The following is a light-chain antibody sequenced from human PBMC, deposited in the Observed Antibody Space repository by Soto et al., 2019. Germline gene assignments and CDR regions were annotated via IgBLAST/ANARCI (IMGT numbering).Light chain of an antibody. CDR3: QQYGTSPRT. Sequence: EIVLTQSPGTLSLSPGERATLSCRASQSVSSSYLAWYQQKPGQAPRLLIYGASSRATGIPDRFSGSGSGTDFTLTISRLEPEDFAVYYCQQYGTSPRTFVQ. V-gene: IGKV3-20*01. J-gene: IGKJ1*01. CDR1: QSVSSSY. CDR2: GAS.